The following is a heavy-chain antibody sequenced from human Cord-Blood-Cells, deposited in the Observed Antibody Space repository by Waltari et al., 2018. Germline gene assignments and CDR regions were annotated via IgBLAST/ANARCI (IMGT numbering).Heavy chain of an antibody. CDR1: GFTFSSYA. D-gene: IGHD6-13*01. Sequence: QVQLVESGGGVVQPGRSLRPSCAASGFTFSSYAMHWVRQAPGKGLEWVAFISDDGSNKYYADSVKGRFTISRDNSKNTLYLQMNSLRAEDTAVYYCARDHSAAAGIDAFDIWGQGTMVTVSS. J-gene: IGHJ3*02. V-gene: IGHV3-30-3*01. CDR2: ISDDGSNK. CDR3: ARDHSAAAGIDAFDI.